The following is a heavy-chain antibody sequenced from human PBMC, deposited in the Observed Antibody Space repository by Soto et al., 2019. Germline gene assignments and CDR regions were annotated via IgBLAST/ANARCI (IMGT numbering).Heavy chain of an antibody. CDR1: GYTFTSFD. CDR2: MNPNSGNT. D-gene: IGHD6-19*01. V-gene: IGHV1-8*01. CDR3: ARAYTWGVAVAGT. J-gene: IGHJ4*02. Sequence: QVQLVQSGAEVKKPGASVKVSCKASGYTFTSFDINWVRQATGQGLEWMGWMNPNSGNTGYAQKFQGRVTMTRNTTTSTAYMELSSRSSEDTAVYYGARAYTWGVAVAGTWGQGTLVTVSS.